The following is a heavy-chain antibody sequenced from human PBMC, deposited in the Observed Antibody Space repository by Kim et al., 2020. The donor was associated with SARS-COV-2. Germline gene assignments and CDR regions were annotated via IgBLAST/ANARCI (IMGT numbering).Heavy chain of an antibody. V-gene: IGHV4-30-2*05. CDR3: ARVIDFWSGGYDY. Sequence: YNPSLKSRVTISVDTSKNQFSLKLSSVTAADTAVYYCARVIDFWSGGYDYWGQGTLVTVSS. D-gene: IGHD3-3*01. J-gene: IGHJ4*02.